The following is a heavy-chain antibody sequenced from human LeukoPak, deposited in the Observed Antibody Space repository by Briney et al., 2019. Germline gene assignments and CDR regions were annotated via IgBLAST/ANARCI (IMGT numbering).Heavy chain of an antibody. Sequence: PGGSLRLSSAASGFAFSTYWMHWVRQAPGKGLVWVSRVNTDVSDSSYADSVKGRFTISRDNAKNTLYLQMNSLRAEDTAVYYCARDRTDYYDKWGRGTLVTVS. D-gene: IGHD3-22*01. J-gene: IGHJ4*02. CDR1: GFAFSTYW. CDR3: ARDRTDYYDK. V-gene: IGHV3-74*01. CDR2: VNTDVSDS.